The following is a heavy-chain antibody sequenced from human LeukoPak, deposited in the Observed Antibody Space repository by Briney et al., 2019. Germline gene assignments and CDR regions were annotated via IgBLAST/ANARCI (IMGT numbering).Heavy chain of an antibody. CDR2: IYYSGST. CDR1: GGSISSYY. V-gene: IGHV4-59*01. J-gene: IGHJ5*02. CDR3: ARALYIAAWFDP. Sequence: PSETLSLTCTVSGGSISSYYWSWIRQPPGKGLEWIGYIYYSGSTNYNPSLKSRVTISVDTSKNQFSLKLSSVTAADTAVYYCARALYIAAWFDPWGQGTLVTVSS. D-gene: IGHD6-13*01.